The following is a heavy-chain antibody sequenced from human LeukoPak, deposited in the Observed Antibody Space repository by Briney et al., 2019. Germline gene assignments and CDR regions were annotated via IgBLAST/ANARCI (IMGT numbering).Heavy chain of an antibody. CDR1: GGSFSGNY. D-gene: IGHD3-22*01. CDR2: INHSGTT. J-gene: IGHJ4*02. CDR3: ARRTGTYYYDSSGYSPWRYYFDY. V-gene: IGHV4-34*01. Sequence: PSESLSLTCAVYGGSFSGNYWSWIRQPPGKGLEWIGDINHSGTTNYSPSLMSGVTISVDTPKNQFSPKLRAVTAADTAVFYCARRTGTYYYDSSGYSPWRYYFDYWGQGTLVTVSS.